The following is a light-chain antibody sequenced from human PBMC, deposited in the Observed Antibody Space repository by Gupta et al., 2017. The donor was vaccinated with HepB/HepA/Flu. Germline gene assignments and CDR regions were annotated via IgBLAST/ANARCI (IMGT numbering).Light chain of an antibody. CDR1: SSDVGLYDF. V-gene: IGLV2-14*03. CDR3: NSFTSSSTLV. J-gene: IGLJ2*01. Sequence: QSALTQPASVSGSPGQSITIPCTGTSSDVGLYDFVSWYQQHPGRAPKLIIYDVYNRPSGISDRFSGSKSGNTASLTISGLQAEDEADYYCNSFTSSSTLVFGGGTKVTVL. CDR2: DVY.